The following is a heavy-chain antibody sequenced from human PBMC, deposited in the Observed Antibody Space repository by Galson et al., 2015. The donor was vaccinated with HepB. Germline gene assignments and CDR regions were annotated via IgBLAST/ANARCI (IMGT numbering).Heavy chain of an antibody. CDR3: ARIVMESWLVYYFDH. CDR2: IDWDDEK. D-gene: IGHD6-19*01. J-gene: IGHJ4*02. CDR1: GFSLNTSTMC. Sequence: PALVKPTQTLTLTCDFSGFSLNTSTMCVGWIRQPPGGALEWLARIDWDDEKFYSTSLRTRLTISKDTSKKRVVLTMTDMDPVDTATYYCARIVMESWLVYYFDHWGQGTLVTVSS. V-gene: IGHV2-70*17.